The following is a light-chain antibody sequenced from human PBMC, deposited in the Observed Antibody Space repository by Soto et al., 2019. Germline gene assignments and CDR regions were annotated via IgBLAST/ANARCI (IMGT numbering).Light chain of an antibody. CDR3: PQYHNWPPQYT. J-gene: IGKJ2*01. V-gene: IGKV3-15*01. CDR2: GAS. CDR1: QTISSN. Sequence: EIVMTQSPATLSVSPGERATLSCRASQTISSNLAWYQQKPGQAPRLLIHGASTRATGVPARFSGSGSGTEFPLTISSLQSDDLAFYYCPQYHNWPPQYTFGQGTKLQIK.